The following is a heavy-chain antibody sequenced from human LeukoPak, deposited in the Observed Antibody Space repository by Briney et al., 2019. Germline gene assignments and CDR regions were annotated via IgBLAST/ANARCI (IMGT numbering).Heavy chain of an antibody. CDR1: GFTFSSYA. CDR3: TVPGAYYYDSSGYQVFDY. D-gene: IGHD3-22*01. J-gene: IGHJ4*02. V-gene: IGHV3-23*01. CDR2: ISGSGGST. Sequence: GGALRLSCAASGFTFSSYAMSWVRQAPGKGLEWVSAISGSGGSTYYADSVKGRVTISRDNSKNTLYLQMNSLTAEDTAVYYCTVPGAYYYDSSGYQVFDYWGQGTLVTVSS.